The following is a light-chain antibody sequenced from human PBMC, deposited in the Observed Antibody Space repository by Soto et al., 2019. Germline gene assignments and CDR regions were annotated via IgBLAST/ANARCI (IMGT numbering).Light chain of an antibody. CDR1: SSDVGNYNL. V-gene: IGLV2-23*01. Sequence: QSALTQSASVSGSPGQSITISCTGTSSDVGNYNLVSWYQQHPGKAPKLMIYDGTKRPSGVSTRFSGSKSGNTASLTISGLQAEDEADYYCCSYAGSYTYVFGTGTKVTVL. J-gene: IGLJ1*01. CDR3: CSYAGSYTYV. CDR2: DGT.